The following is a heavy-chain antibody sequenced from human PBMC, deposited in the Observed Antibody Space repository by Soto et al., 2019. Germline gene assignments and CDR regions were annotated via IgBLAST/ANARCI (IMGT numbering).Heavy chain of an antibody. CDR2: ISGSADST. CDR3: ARDYSGYDSSYFDY. J-gene: IGHJ4*02. V-gene: IGHV3-23*01. D-gene: IGHD5-12*01. Sequence: EVQLLESGGGLVQPGGSLRLSCVASGFTFNTHAMSWVRQAPGKGLEWVSTISGSADSTYYADSVKGRFTISRDNSKNTLYLQMNSLRAEDTAVYYCARDYSGYDSSYFDYWGQGTLVTVSS. CDR1: GFTFNTHA.